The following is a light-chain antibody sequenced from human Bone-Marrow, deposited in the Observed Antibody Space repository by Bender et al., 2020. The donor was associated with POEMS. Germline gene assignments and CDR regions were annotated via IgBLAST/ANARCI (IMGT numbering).Light chain of an antibody. CDR3: VAWDASLNGWV. CDR1: GSDVDVYDY. V-gene: IGLV2-14*01. J-gene: IGLJ3*02. Sequence: QSALTQPASVSGSPGQSISISCTGTGSDVDVYDYVSWYQQHPGKAPKVMIYDVDSRPLGISNRFSGSKSGTSASLAITGLQSDDEAIYFCVAWDASLNGWVFGGGTKLTVL. CDR2: DVD.